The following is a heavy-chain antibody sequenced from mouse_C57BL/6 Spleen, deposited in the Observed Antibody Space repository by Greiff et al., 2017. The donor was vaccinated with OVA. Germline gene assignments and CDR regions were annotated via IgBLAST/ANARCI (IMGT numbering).Heavy chain of an antibody. CDR1: GYTFTSYW. D-gene: IGHD1-1*01. CDR2: IDPSDSYT. Sequence: QVQLQQPGAELVKPGASVKLSCKASGYTFTSYWMQWVKQRPGQGLEWIGEIDPSDSYTNYNQKFKGKATLTVDTSSSTAYMQLSSLTSENSAVYYCARYPITTVVAKAYWGQGTLVTVSA. V-gene: IGHV1-50*01. CDR3: ARYPITTVVAKAY. J-gene: IGHJ3*01.